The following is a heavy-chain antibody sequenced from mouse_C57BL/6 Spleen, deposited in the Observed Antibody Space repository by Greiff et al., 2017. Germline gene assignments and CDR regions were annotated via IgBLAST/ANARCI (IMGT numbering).Heavy chain of an antibody. V-gene: IGHV5-6*01. CDR1: GFTFSSYG. J-gene: IGHJ3*01. CDR3: ARHRNYGSSYEGAY. D-gene: IGHD1-1*01. Sequence: VQLKESGGDLVKPGGSLKLSCAASGFTFSSYGMSWVRQTPDKRLEWVATISSGGSYTYYPDSVKGRFTISRDNAKNTLHLQMSSLKSEDTAMYYCARHRNYGSSYEGAYWGQGTLVTVSA. CDR2: ISSGGSYT.